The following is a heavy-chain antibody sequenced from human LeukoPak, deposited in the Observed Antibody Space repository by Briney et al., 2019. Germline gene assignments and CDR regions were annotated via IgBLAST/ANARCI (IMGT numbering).Heavy chain of an antibody. Sequence: GGSLRLSCAASGFTFSSYSMNWVRQAPGKGLEWVSYISSSSSTIYYADSVKGRFTISRDNAKNSLYLQMNSLRAEDTAVYYCARDGSSGWTYNWFDPWGQGTLVIVSS. CDR2: ISSSSSTI. CDR1: GFTFSSYS. V-gene: IGHV3-48*01. CDR3: ARDGSSGWTYNWFDP. D-gene: IGHD6-19*01. J-gene: IGHJ5*02.